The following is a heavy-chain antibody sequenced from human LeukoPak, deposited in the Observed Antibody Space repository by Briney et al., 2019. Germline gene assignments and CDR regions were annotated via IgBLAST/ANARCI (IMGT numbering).Heavy chain of an antibody. D-gene: IGHD6-13*01. CDR1: GGSISSYY. V-gene: IGHV4-59*01. J-gene: IGHJ4*02. Sequence: SETLSLTCTVSGGSISSYYWSWIRQPPGKGLEWIGYIYYSGSTNYNPSLKSRVTISVDTSKNQFSLKLSSVTAADTAVYYCARATGYSSSWLPYYFDYWGQGTLVTVSS. CDR2: IYYSGST. CDR3: ARATGYSSSWLPYYFDY.